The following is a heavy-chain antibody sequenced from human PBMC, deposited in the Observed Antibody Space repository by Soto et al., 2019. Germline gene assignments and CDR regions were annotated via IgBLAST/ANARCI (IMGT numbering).Heavy chain of an antibody. CDR1: GFTFSSYA. CDR3: AKDRSSSWYGGGFWY. CDR2: ISGSGGST. J-gene: IGHJ4*02. Sequence: GGSLRLSCAASGFTFSSYAMSWVRQAPGKGLEWVSAISGSGGSTYYADSVKGRFTISRDNSKNTLYLQMNSLRAEDTAVYYCAKDRSSSWYGGGFWYWGQGTLVTVSS. D-gene: IGHD6-13*01. V-gene: IGHV3-23*01.